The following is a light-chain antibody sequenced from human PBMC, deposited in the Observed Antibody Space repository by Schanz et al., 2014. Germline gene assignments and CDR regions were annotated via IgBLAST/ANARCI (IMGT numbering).Light chain of an antibody. CDR1: QSVGRY. J-gene: IGKJ1*01. V-gene: IGKV3-11*01. CDR3: QQYNSWPRT. CDR2: DAS. Sequence: EIVLTQSPATLSLSPGEGATLSCRASQSVGRYLAWYQQKPGQAPRLLIYDASNRATGIPARFSGSGSGTDFTLTISSLQSEDFAVYYCQQYNSWPRTFGQGTKVEIK.